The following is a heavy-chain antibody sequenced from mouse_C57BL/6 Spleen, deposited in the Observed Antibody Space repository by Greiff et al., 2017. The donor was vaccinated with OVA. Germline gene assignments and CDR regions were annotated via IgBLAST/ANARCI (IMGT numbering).Heavy chain of an antibody. CDR3: ARDYDYDRAMDY. CDR2: ISDGGSYT. CDR1: GFTFSSYA. V-gene: IGHV5-4*01. D-gene: IGHD2-4*01. Sequence: EVQLQESGGGLVKPGGSLKLSCAASGFTFSSYAMSWVRQTPEKRLEWVATISDGGSYTYYPDNVKGRFTISRDNAKNNLYLQMSHLKSEDTAMYYCARDYDYDRAMDYWGQGTSVTVSS. J-gene: IGHJ4*01.